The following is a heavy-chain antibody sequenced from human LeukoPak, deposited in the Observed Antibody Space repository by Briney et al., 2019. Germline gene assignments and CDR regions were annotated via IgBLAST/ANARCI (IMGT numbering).Heavy chain of an antibody. V-gene: IGHV3-33*06. Sequence: TGGSLRLSCAASGFTFSSYGMHWVRQAPGKGLEWVAVIWYDGSNKYYADSVKGRFTISRDISKNTLYLQMNSLRAEDTAVYYCAKGGPGDTIFGVVILPDYWGQGTLVTVSS. CDR2: IWYDGSNK. CDR1: GFTFSSYG. CDR3: AKGGPGDTIFGVVILPDY. D-gene: IGHD3-3*01. J-gene: IGHJ4*02.